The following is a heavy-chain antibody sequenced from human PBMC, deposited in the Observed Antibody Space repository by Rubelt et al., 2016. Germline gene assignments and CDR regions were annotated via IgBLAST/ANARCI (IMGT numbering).Heavy chain of an antibody. CDR3: ARGIAARPLFFDL. V-gene: IGHV4-34*01. D-gene: IGHD6-6*01. CDR1: GGTFSGYL. CDR2: IYYTGTT. J-gene: IGHJ2*01. Sequence: QVQLQQWGAGLLKPSETLSLTCAVYGGTFSGYLWSWIRQPPGKGPEWIGFIYYTGTTNYNPSLKSRVTFSVDTSKTHFSLQLRSVTAADTAVYFCARGIAARPLFFDLWGRGILATVSS.